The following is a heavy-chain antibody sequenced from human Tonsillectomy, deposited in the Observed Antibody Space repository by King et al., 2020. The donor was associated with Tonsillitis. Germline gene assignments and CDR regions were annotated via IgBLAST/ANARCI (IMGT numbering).Heavy chain of an antibody. D-gene: IGHD1-20*01. CDR2: INPTAGST. V-gene: IGHV1-46*01. J-gene: IGHJ5*02. CDR1: GYTFTSHS. Sequence: QAQLVQSGAEVKKPGASVKVSCKASGYTFTSHSMHWVRQAPGQGLEWMGIINPTAGSTIYAQKFQGRVTMTRDTSTGTVYMELSSLRFEDTAVYYCARDTEYNWNDPSYWFDPWGQGTLVTVSS. CDR3: ARDTEYNWNDPSYWFDP.